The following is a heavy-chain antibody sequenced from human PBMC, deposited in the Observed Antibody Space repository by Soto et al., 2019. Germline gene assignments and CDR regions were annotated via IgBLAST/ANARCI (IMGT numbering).Heavy chain of an antibody. J-gene: IGHJ6*02. CDR1: GFTFSGSA. CDR3: TRHHDGDYVSRRHRDYYYYGMDV. D-gene: IGHD4-17*01. Sequence: EVQLVESGGGLVQPGGSLKLSCAASGFTFSGSAMHWVRQASGKGLEWVGRIRSKANSYATAYAASVKGRFTISRDDSKNTAYLQMNSLKTEDTAVYYCTRHHDGDYVSRRHRDYYYYGMDVWGQGTTVTVSS. V-gene: IGHV3-73*01. CDR2: IRSKANSYAT.